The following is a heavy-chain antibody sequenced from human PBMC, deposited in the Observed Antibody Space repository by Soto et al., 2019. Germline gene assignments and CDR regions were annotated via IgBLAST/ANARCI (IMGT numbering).Heavy chain of an antibody. CDR1: GFTFSSYA. CDR2: ISGSGGST. D-gene: IGHD3-16*01. Sequence: GGSLRLSCAASGFTFSSYAMSWVRQAPGKGLEWVSAISGSGGSTYYADSVKGRFTISRDNSKNTLYLQMNSLRAEDTAVYYCAGYVTVNYYDSTYYYYAMDVWGQGTTVTVSS. CDR3: AGYVTVNYYDSTYYYYAMDV. V-gene: IGHV3-23*01. J-gene: IGHJ6*02.